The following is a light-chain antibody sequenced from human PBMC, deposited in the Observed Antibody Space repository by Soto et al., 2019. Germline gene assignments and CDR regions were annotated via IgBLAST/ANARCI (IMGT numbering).Light chain of an antibody. CDR1: QSVRSN. J-gene: IGKJ5*01. CDR3: QQYDDWPIT. CDR2: DGS. V-gene: IGKV3-15*01. Sequence: EIVMTQSPDTVYVSPGERATLSCRASQSVRSNLAWYQHKPGQAPRLLIYDGSTRALGIPARFSGSESGTEFTLTISRLQSEDFAVYFCQQYDDWPITFGQGTRLDIK.